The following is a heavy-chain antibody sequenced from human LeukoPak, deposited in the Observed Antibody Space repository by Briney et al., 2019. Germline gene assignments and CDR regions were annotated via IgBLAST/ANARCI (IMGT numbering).Heavy chain of an antibody. J-gene: IGHJ4*02. Sequence: GGSLRLSCAASGFTFSSYGMSWVRQAPGKGLEWVSAISGSGGSTYYADSVKGRFTISRDNSKNTLYLQMNSLRAEDTAVYYCAKATAQVSYYFDYWGQGTLVTVSS. D-gene: IGHD6-6*01. V-gene: IGHV3-23*01. CDR3: AKATAQVSYYFDY. CDR1: GFTFSSYG. CDR2: ISGSGGST.